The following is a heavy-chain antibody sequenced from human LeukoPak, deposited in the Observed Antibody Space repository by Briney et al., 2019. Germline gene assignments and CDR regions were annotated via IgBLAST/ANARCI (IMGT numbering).Heavy chain of an antibody. D-gene: IGHD7-27*01. J-gene: IGHJ4*02. CDR1: GFTFSSYE. CDR2: ISSSGSTI. V-gene: IGHV3-48*03. CDR3: ATKTSWGFDY. Sequence: HPGGSLRLSCAASGFTFSSYEMNWVRQAPGKGLEWVSYISSSGSTIYYADSVKGRFTISRDNAKKSLYLQMNSLRAEDTAVYYCATKTSWGFDYWGQGTLVTVSS.